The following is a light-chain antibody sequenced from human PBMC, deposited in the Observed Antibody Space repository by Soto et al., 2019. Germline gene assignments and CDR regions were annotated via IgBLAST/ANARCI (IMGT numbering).Light chain of an antibody. CDR3: QQYNNWPPL. CDR2: GAS. Sequence: DIVMTQSPATLSVSPGERATLSCRASQSVSSNLAWYQQKPGQAPRLLIYGASTRATGIPARFSGSGSGTEFTLTISSLQSEDFAVYYCQQYNNWPPLFGPGTKVDIK. J-gene: IGKJ3*01. CDR1: QSVSSN. V-gene: IGKV3-15*01.